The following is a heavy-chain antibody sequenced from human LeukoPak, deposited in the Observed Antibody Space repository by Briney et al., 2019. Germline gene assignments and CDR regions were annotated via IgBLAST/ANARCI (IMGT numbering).Heavy chain of an antibody. J-gene: IGHJ4*02. V-gene: IGHV3-30*04. CDR1: VFTLTIFP. D-gene: IGHD3-3*01. CDR2: IISGSDK. Sequence: PRRCLRLSSEPSVFTLTIFPMQWVRQAPGKGLEWVVLIISGSDKNFSDSVKGRCTISRDNSKNMLSLQMKSLRADDTAVYYCARDLELSAGYYFDSWGQGTLVIVSS. CDR3: ARDLELSAGYYFDS.